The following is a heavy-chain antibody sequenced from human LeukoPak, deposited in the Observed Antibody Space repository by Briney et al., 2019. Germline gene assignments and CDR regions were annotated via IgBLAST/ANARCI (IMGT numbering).Heavy chain of an antibody. CDR1: GGSISSSSYY. Sequence: SETLSLTCTVSGGSISSSSYYWDWIRQPPGKGLEWIGSIYYSGSTYYNPSLKSRVTISVDTSKNQFSLKLSSVTAADTAVYYCARGTPPGDLYYYYYMDGWGKGTTVTVSS. D-gene: IGHD3-10*01. V-gene: IGHV4-39*07. CDR2: IYYSGST. J-gene: IGHJ6*03. CDR3: ARGTPPGDLYYYYYMDG.